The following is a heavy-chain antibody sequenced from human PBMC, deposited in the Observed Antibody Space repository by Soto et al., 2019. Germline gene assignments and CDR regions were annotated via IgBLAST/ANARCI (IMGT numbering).Heavy chain of an antibody. V-gene: IGHV4-34*01. J-gene: IGHJ6*03. CDR3: AIGLEDYDILTGYFGYYYYMDV. CDR2: INHSGST. CDR1: GGSFSGYY. D-gene: IGHD3-9*01. Sequence: SETLSLTCAVYGGSFSGYYWSWIRQPPEKELEWIGEINHSGSTNYNPSLKSRVTISVDTSKNQFSLKLSSVTAADTAVYYCAIGLEDYDILTGYFGYYYYMDVWGKGTTVTVSS.